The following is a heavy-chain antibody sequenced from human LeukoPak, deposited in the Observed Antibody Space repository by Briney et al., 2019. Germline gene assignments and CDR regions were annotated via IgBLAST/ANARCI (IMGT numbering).Heavy chain of an antibody. CDR2: ISGSSTYI. V-gene: IGHV3-21*01. D-gene: IGHD5-18*01. CDR1: AFTFSTYT. J-gene: IGHJ4*02. CDR3: GRDRYGYLGRLIDF. Sequence: GGSLRLSCAASAFTFSTYTMDWVRQAPGEGLEWVSSISGSSTYIYYADSVKGRFTISRDNAKNSLFLQMNSLRADETAVYYCGRDRYGYLGRLIDFWGQGTLVTVSS.